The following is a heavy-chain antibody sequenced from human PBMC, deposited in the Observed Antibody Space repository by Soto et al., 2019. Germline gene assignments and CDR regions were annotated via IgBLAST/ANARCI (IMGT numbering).Heavy chain of an antibody. CDR3: AREVGLRFLEWLEYYYGMDV. CDR2: IIPIFGTA. CDR1: GGTFSSYA. Sequence: QVQLVQSGAEVKKPGSSVKVSCKASGGTFSSYAISWVRQAPGQGLEWMGGIIPIFGTANYAQKFQGRVTITADKSTSTGYMERSSLRSEGTAVYYCAREVGLRFLEWLEYYYGMDVWGQGTTVTVSS. D-gene: IGHD3-3*01. V-gene: IGHV1-69*06. J-gene: IGHJ6*02.